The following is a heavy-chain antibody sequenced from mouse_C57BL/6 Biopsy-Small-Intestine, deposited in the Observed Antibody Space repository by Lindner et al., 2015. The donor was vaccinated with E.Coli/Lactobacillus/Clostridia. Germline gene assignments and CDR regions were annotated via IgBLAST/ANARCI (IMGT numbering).Heavy chain of an antibody. V-gene: IGHV10-1*01. Sequence: VQLQESGGGLVQPKGSLKLSCAVSGFSFSTYAMNWVRQAPGKGLEWVARIRSKSSNYATNYADSVKDRFTISRDDSESMLYLQMNNLQTEDTAMYYCVRQRGNYGNYYAMDCWGQGTSVTVSS. D-gene: IGHD2-1*01. J-gene: IGHJ4*01. CDR1: GFSFSTYA. CDR2: IRSKSSNYAT. CDR3: VRQRGNYGNYYAMDC.